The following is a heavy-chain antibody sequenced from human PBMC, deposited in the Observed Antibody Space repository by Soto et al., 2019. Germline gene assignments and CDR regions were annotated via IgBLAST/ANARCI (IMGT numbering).Heavy chain of an antibody. CDR1: GGSISSYY. Sequence: SETLSLTCTVSGGSISSYYWSWIRQPPGKGLEWIGYIYYSGSTNYNPSLKSRVTISVDTSKNQFSLKLSSVTAADTAVYYCARVSSKWLRYYYYYYMDVWGKGTTVTVSS. CDR2: IYYSGST. J-gene: IGHJ6*03. CDR3: ARVSSKWLRYYYYYYMDV. V-gene: IGHV4-59*01. D-gene: IGHD5-12*01.